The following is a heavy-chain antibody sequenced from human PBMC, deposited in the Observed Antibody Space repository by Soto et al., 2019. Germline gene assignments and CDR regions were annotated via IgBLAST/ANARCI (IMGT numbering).Heavy chain of an antibody. V-gene: IGHV4-34*01. J-gene: IGHJ4*02. D-gene: IGHD3-22*01. CDR1: GGSFSGYY. CDR2: INHSGST. CDR3: ARGIAMTLVVHRDASDKYCFAS. Sequence: QVQLQQWGAGLLKPSETLSLTCAVYGGSFSGYYWSWILQPPGKGLEWIGEINHSGSTNYNPSLKTRVTISVDTSKNQFSLKLSFVTAADTAVYYCARGIAMTLVVHRDASDKYCFASWGQGALFSVSS.